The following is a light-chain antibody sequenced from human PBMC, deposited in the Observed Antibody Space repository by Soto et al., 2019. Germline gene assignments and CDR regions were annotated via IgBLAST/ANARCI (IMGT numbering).Light chain of an antibody. CDR1: RSDIGASNS. CDR3: ISYKTDDTLV. Sequence: QSALTQPASVSGSPGQSITISCAGTRSDIGASNSVSWYQHLPGRSPTLIIYEATNRPSGVSERFSGSKAGDTASLTISGLQADDESEYFCISYKTDDTLVFGGGTQLTVL. J-gene: IGLJ1*01. V-gene: IGLV2-14*01. CDR2: EAT.